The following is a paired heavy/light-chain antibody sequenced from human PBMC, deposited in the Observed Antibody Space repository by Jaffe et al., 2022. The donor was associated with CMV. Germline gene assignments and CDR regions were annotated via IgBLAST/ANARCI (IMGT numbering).Heavy chain of an antibody. CDR1: GGSFSGYY. D-gene: IGHD1-1*01. Sequence: QVQLRQWGAGLLKPSETLSLTCAVHGGSFSGYYWSWIRQPPGKGLEWIGEINHSGSTKYNPSLKNRVTMSTDTSKNQFSLKVTSMTAADTAVYYCARGQPIFNNNWYSAGDAFDIWGQGTMVIVSS. CDR2: INHSGST. J-gene: IGHJ3*02. V-gene: IGHV4-34*01. CDR3: ARGQPIFNNNWYSAGDAFDI.
Light chain of an antibody. CDR2: WAS. V-gene: IGKV4-1*01. CDR3: QQYYFTPRT. Sequence: DIVMTQSPDSLAVSLGERATINCRSSDTLFSSSNNKNYLAWYQQKSGQPPKLLVYWASTRESGVPDRFSGSGSGTDFTLNISGLQAEDVAVYYCQQYYFTPRTFGQGTRVEIK. CDR1: DTLFSSSNNKNY. J-gene: IGKJ1*01.